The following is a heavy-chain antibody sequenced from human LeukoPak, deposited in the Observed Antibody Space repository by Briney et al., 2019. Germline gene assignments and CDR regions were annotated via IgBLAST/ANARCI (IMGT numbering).Heavy chain of an antibody. CDR2: INHSGST. J-gene: IGHJ4*02. CDR1: GGSFSGYY. V-gene: IGHV4-34*01. Sequence: PSETLSLTCAVYGGSFSGYYWSWIRQPPGKGLEWIGEINHSGSTNYNPSLKSRVTISVDTSKNQFSLKLSSVTAAGTAVYYCARVAYSSGYYFAHSLRQSYFDYWGQGTLVTVSS. D-gene: IGHD3-22*01. CDR3: ARVAYSSGYYFAHSLRQSYFDY.